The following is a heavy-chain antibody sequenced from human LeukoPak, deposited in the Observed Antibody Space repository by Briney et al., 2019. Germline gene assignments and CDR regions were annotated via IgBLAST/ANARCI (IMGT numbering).Heavy chain of an antibody. CDR3: TQSNY. CDR1: GFTFSGSP. Sequence: GGSLRLSCAASGFTFSGSPILWVRQASGKGLEWVGRIRSKADNYATAYAASVQGRCTIPRDDSKSTAYLQLNSLKTEDTAAYYCTQSNYWGQGALVTVSS. CDR2: IRSKADNYAT. V-gene: IGHV3-73*01. J-gene: IGHJ4*02.